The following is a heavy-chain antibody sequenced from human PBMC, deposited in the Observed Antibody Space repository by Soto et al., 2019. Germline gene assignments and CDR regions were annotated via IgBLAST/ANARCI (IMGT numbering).Heavy chain of an antibody. CDR3: ARPDLYCPNGLCYTTY. J-gene: IGHJ4*02. CDR1: GFSFSTYA. V-gene: IGHV3-30-3*01. D-gene: IGHD2-8*01. CDR2: ISSDGSNK. Sequence: GGSLRLSCAASGFSFSTYAFHWVRQAPGKGLEWVAIISSDGSNKYYADSVKGRFTISRDNSKNTLYLQMNSLRAEDTAVYYCARPDLYCPNGLCYTTYWGQGTPVTVSS.